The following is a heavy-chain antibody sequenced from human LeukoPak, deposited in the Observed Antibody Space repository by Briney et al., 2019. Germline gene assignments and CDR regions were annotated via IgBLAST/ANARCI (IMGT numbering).Heavy chain of an antibody. CDR1: GFTFSSYA. J-gene: IGHJ3*02. D-gene: IGHD3-22*01. CDR2: ISGSGGST. Sequence: GGSLRLSCAASGFTFSSYAMSWVRQAPGEGLEWVSAISGSGGSTYYADSVKGRFTISRDNSKNTLYLQMNSLRAEDTAVYYCAKDKDYYDSSGYFDAFDIWGQGTMVTVSS. CDR3: AKDKDYYDSSGYFDAFDI. V-gene: IGHV3-23*01.